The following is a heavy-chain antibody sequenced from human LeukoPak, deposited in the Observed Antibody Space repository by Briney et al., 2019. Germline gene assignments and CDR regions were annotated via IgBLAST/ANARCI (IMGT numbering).Heavy chain of an antibody. V-gene: IGHV1-2*02. CDR3: AREDSNIVVVVAGYWFDP. D-gene: IGHD2-15*01. CDR1: GYTFTGYY. Sequence: GASVKVSCKASGYTFTGYYMHWVRQAPGQGLEWMGWISPNSGGTNYAQKFQGRVAMTRDTSISTAYMELIRLRSDDTAVYYCAREDSNIVVVVAGYWFDPWGQGTLVTVSS. CDR2: ISPNSGGT. J-gene: IGHJ5*02.